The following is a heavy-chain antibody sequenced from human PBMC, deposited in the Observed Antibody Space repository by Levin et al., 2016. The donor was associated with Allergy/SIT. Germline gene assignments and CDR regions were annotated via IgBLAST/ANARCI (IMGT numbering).Heavy chain of an antibody. V-gene: IGHV6-1*01. Sequence: SQTLSLTCAISGDSVSSNGAAWTWIRQSPSRGLEWLGRTYYASKFYNDFALSMKGRITINPDTSKNQFSLQLNSVTPEDTAIYYCARAREGGWFFDCWGQGIVVTVSS. CDR3: ARAREGGWFFDC. J-gene: IGHJ4*02. D-gene: IGHD1-26*01. CDR1: GDSVSSNGAA. CDR2: TYYASKFYN.